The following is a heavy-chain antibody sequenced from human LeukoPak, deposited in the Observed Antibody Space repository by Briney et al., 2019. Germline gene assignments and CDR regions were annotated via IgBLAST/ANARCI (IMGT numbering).Heavy chain of an antibody. CDR2: ISAYNGNT. Sequence: ASVKVSCKASGYTFTSYGISWVRQAPGQGLEWMGWISAYNGNTNYAQKLQGRVTMTTDTSTSTAYMELRSLRSDDTAVYYCARDPPFNYDSSGYYLKISYYYYYYGMDVWGQGTTVTVSS. D-gene: IGHD3-22*01. V-gene: IGHV1-18*01. CDR1: GYTFTSYG. CDR3: ARDPPFNYDSSGYYLKISYYYYYYGMDV. J-gene: IGHJ6*02.